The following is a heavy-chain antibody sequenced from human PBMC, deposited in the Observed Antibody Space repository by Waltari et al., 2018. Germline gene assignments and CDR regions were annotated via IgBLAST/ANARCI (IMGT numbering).Heavy chain of an antibody. CDR2: ISYSGGN. CDR3: ARSVYGDFDY. J-gene: IGHJ4*02. D-gene: IGHD4-17*01. V-gene: IGHV4-59*11. Sequence: QVHLQESGPGLVKPSETLSLSCIVSGGSTSSHDWSWIRQPPGKGLEWIGYISYSGGNKYNPSLQNRVTLSLDTSKNQFSLELDSVTAADTAVYYCARSVYGDFDYWGPGTLVTVSS. CDR1: GGSTSSHD.